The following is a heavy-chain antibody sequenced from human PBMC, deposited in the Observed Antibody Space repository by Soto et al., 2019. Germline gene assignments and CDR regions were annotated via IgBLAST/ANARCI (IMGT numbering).Heavy chain of an antibody. V-gene: IGHV3-23*01. Sequence: GGSLRLSCAASGFTFSSYAMSWVRQAPGKGLEWVSAISGSGGSTYYADSVKGRFTISRDNSKNTLYLQMNSLRAEDTAVYYCAKADDYDILTGPYDGIDVWGQGTTVTVSS. CDR2: ISGSGGST. D-gene: IGHD3-9*01. CDR3: AKADDYDILTGPYDGIDV. J-gene: IGHJ6*02. CDR1: GFTFSSYA.